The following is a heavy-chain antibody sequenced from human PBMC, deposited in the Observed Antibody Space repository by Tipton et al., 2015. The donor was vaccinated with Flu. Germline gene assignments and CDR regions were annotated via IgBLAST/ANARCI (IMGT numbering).Heavy chain of an antibody. D-gene: IGHD6-13*01. CDR1: GFTFSSYD. V-gene: IGHV3-13*01. Sequence: GSLRLPCAASGFTFSSYDMHWVRQVTGKGLEWVSGIGSAGDTHYLDSVKGRFTISRDNAKNSLYLQMNSLRAGDTAVYYCARGPLPDSNWYNGMDVWGQGTPVTVSS. CDR3: ARGPLPDSNWYNGMDV. CDR2: IGSAGDT. J-gene: IGHJ6*02.